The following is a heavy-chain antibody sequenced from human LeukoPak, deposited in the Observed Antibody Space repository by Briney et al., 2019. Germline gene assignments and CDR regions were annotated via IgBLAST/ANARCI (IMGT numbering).Heavy chain of an antibody. J-gene: IGHJ6*03. CDR3: ARPGYSYATPHYYYMDV. V-gene: IGHV4-39*01. D-gene: IGHD5-18*01. Sequence: PSETLSVTCTVSGGSISGSNYYWGWIRQPPGKGLEWIGSIYYNGDTYYNPSLKSRVTMSVDTSKNQFSLKLSSVSAADTAVYYCARPGYSYATPHYYYMDVWGKGTTVTVSS. CDR1: GGSISGSNYY. CDR2: IYYNGDT.